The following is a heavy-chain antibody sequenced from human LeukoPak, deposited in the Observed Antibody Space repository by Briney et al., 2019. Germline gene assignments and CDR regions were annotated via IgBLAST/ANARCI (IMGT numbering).Heavy chain of an antibody. CDR1: GFTFPISA. J-gene: IGHJ4*02. V-gene: IGHV1-58*01. Sequence: TSVTVSCKASGFTFPISAVQWVRQARGQRREWIGWIVVGSGNTNYAQKFQERVTITRDMSTSTAFMELSSLRSEDTAVYYCAADGSGYYRKFDYWGQGTLVTVSS. CDR2: IVVGSGNT. CDR3: AADGSGYYRKFDY. D-gene: IGHD3-22*01.